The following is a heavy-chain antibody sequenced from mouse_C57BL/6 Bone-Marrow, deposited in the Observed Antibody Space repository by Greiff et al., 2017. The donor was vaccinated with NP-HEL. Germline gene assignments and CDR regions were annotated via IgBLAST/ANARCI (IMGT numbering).Heavy chain of an antibody. J-gene: IGHJ4*01. V-gene: IGHV1-55*01. CDR1: GYTFTRYW. CDR3: ARRLLRDAMDY. Sequence: VQLQQPGAELVKPGASVKMSCKASGYTFTRYWITWVKQRPGQGLEWIGDIYPGSGSTNYNEKFKSKATLTVDTSSSTADMQLSSLTSEDAAVYYGARRLLRDAMDYWGQGTSGTVSS. D-gene: IGHD2-3*01. CDR2: IYPGSGST.